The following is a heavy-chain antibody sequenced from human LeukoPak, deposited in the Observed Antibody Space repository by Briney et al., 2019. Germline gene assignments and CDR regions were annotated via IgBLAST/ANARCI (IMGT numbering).Heavy chain of an antibody. Sequence: GGSLRLSCAASGFTFSNAWMSSVRQAPGKGLEWVIRIKSKSDGGTVDYIAPVKGRFAISRDDAKKTLHLQMNSLRTEVTAVYYCSTDLHDYWGQGTLVTISS. J-gene: IGHJ4*02. CDR2: IKSKSDGGTV. CDR3: STDLHDY. V-gene: IGHV3-15*01. CDR1: GFTFSNAW.